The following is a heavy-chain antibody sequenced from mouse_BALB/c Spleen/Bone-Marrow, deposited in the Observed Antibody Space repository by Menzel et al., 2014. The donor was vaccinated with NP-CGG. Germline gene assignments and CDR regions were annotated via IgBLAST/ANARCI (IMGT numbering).Heavy chain of an antibody. J-gene: IGHJ4*01. D-gene: IGHD1-1*01. CDR2: INPDSRTI. V-gene: IGHV4-1*02. Sequence: EVQLQESGGGLVQPGGSLKLSCAASGFDFSRLWMSWVRQAPGKGLEWIGEINPDSRTINFTPSLKDKFIISRDNAKNTLYLQMSKMRSEDTALYYCARLGYYGAMEYWGQGTSVTVSS. CDR3: ARLGYYGAMEY. CDR1: GFDFSRLW.